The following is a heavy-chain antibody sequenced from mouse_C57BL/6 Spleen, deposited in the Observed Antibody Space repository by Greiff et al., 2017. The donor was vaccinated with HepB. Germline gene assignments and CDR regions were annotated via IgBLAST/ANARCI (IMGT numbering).Heavy chain of an antibody. CDR3: ARSEGGNYSWFAY. CDR2: IYPRSGNT. J-gene: IGHJ3*01. Sequence: QVQLKESGAELARPGASVKLSCKASGYTFTSYGISWVKQRTGQGLEWIGEIYPRSGNTYYNEKFKGKATLTADKSSSTAYMELRSLTSEDSAVYFCARSEGGNYSWFAYWGQGTLVTVSA. D-gene: IGHD2-1*01. V-gene: IGHV1-81*01. CDR1: GYTFTSYG.